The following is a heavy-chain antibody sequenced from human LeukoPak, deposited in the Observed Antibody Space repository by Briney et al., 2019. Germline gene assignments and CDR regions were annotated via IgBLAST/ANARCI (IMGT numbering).Heavy chain of an antibody. V-gene: IGHV3-30*18. D-gene: IGHD3-22*01. Sequence: PGKSLRLSCAASGFTFSSYGMHWVRQAPGKGLEWVAVISYDGSNKYYADSVKGRFTISRDNSKNTLYLQMNSLRAEDTAVYYCAKDIRYYYDSSGSGEDFDYWGQGTLVTVSS. CDR1: GFTFSSYG. CDR2: ISYDGSNK. CDR3: AKDIRYYYDSSGSGEDFDY. J-gene: IGHJ4*02.